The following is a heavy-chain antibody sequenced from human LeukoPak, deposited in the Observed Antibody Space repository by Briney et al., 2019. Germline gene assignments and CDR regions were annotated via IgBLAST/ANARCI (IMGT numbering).Heavy chain of an antibody. D-gene: IGHD1-26*01. CDR3: ARGVGSGSRLRAGDY. V-gene: IGHV3-53*01. Sequence: GGSLRPSCAASGFTVSGNYMSWVRQAPGKGLEWVSVIYSGGSTYYADSVKGRFTISRDNSKNTLYLQMNSLRAEDTAVYYCARGVGSGSRLRAGDYWGQGTLVTVSS. J-gene: IGHJ4*02. CDR1: GFTVSGNY. CDR2: IYSGGST.